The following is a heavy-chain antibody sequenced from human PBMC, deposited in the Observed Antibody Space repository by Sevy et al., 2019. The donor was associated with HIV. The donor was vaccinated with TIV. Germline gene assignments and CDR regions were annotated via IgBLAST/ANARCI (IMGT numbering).Heavy chain of an antibody. CDR3: ARVRARVREPPWGSYQD. Sequence: ASVKVSCKASGGTFSSYAISWVRQAPGQGLEWMGGIIPIFGTANYAQKFQGRVTITADESTSTAYMELSSLRSEDTAGYYGARVRARVREPPWGSYQDWGQGTLVTVSS. V-gene: IGHV1-69*13. D-gene: IGHD3-16*02. J-gene: IGHJ4*02. CDR2: IIPIFGTA. CDR1: GGTFSSYA.